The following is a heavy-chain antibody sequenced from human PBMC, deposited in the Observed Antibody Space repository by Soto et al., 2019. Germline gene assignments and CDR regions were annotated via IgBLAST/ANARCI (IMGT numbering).Heavy chain of an antibody. D-gene: IGHD6-6*01. V-gene: IGHV3-48*03. Sequence: GGSLRLSCAASGFTFSSYEMNWVRQAPGKGLEWVSYISSSGSTIYYADSVKGRFNISRDNAKNSLYLQMNGLRAEDTAVYYCAREAYGSSSGWLDPWGQGTLVTVSS. CDR2: ISSSGSTI. J-gene: IGHJ5*02. CDR1: GFTFSSYE. CDR3: AREAYGSSSGWLDP.